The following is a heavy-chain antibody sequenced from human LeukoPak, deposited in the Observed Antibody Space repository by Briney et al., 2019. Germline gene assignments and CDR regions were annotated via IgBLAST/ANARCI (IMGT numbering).Heavy chain of an antibody. D-gene: IGHD1-26*01. J-gene: IGHJ3*02. CDR1: GGSISSYY. CDR3: ARGGGARAPHDAFDI. CDR2: IYYSGST. V-gene: IGHV4-59*01. Sequence: SETLSLTCTVSGGSISSYYWSWIRQPPGKGLEWIGYIYYSGSTNYNPSLTSRVTISVDTSKNQFSLKLSSVTAADTAVYYCARGGGARAPHDAFDIWGQGTMVTVSS.